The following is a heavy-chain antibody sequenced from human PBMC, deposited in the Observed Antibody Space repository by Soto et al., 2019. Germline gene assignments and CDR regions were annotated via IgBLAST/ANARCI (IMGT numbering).Heavy chain of an antibody. V-gene: IGHV1-2*04. CDR2: INPNSGGT. CDR1: GYTFTGYY. D-gene: IGHD6-19*01. J-gene: IGHJ6*02. Sequence: ASLKVSCKASGYTFTGYYMHWMRQAPGQGLEWMGWINPNSGGTNYAQKFQGWVTMTRDTSISTAYLELSRLRSDDTAVYYCARSIAVAAEEGNYYYGMDVWGQGTTVTVSS. CDR3: ARSIAVAAEEGNYYYGMDV.